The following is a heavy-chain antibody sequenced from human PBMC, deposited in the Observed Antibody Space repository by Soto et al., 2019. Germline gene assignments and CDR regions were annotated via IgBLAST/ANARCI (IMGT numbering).Heavy chain of an antibody. J-gene: IGHJ4*02. CDR2: VYSSGST. Sequence: PSETLSLTCTVSGGSIRNYYLSWIRQPPGKGLEWIGYVYSSGSTHYNPSLQSRVTISADTSKNQVSLKVNSVTAADTAVYYCARDHPHSYGVYYFDYWGQGTPVTVSS. V-gene: IGHV4-59*01. D-gene: IGHD5-18*01. CDR3: ARDHPHSYGVYYFDY. CDR1: GGSIRNYY.